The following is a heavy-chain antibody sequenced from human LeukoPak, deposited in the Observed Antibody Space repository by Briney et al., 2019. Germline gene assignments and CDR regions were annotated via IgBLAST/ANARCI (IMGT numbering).Heavy chain of an antibody. CDR1: GFTFDDYA. CDR3: ASSGYSGYDLSY. V-gene: IGHV3-9*01. CDR2: ISWNSGSI. Sequence: GGSLRLSCAASGFTFDDYAMHWVRQAPGKGLEWVSGISWNSGSIGYADSVKGRFTISRDNAKNSLYLQMNSLRAEDTAVYYCASSGYSGYDLSYWGQGTLVTVSS. J-gene: IGHJ4*02. D-gene: IGHD5-12*01.